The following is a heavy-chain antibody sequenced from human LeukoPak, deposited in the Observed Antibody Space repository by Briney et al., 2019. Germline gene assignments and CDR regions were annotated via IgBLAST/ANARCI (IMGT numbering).Heavy chain of an antibody. CDR2: INPSGGST. J-gene: IGHJ4*02. CDR3: GRDFAYGSGSTHFDY. CDR1: GYTFTGQY. Sequence: ASVKVSCKASGYTFTGQYIHWVRQAPGQGLEWMGMINPSGGSTNYAQKFQGRVTMTRDTSTSTVYMELTSLRSEDTAVYYCGRDFAYGSGSTHFDYWGQGTLVTVSS. D-gene: IGHD3-10*01. V-gene: IGHV1-46*01.